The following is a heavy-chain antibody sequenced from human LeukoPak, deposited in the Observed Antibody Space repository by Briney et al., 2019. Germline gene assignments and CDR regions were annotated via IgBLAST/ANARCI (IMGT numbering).Heavy chain of an antibody. CDR2: IYPGDSDT. CDR3: ARLGQCLVRTDLWWFDP. V-gene: IGHV5-51*01. D-gene: IGHD6-19*01. Sequence: GESLKISCKGSGYSFTSYWIGWVRQMPGKGLEWMGIIYPGDSDTRYSPSFQGQVTISADKSISTAYLQWSSLKASDTAMYYCARLGQCLVRTDLWWFDPWGQGTLVTVSS. CDR1: GYSFTSYW. J-gene: IGHJ5*02.